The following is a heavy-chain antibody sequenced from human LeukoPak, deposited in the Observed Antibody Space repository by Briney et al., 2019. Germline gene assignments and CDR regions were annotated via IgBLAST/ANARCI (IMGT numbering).Heavy chain of an antibody. D-gene: IGHD2-2*02. CDR1: GGSISNYY. J-gene: IGHJ4*02. CDR2: IYHSGST. Sequence: TSETLSLTCTVSGGSISNYYWSWIRQPPGKGLEWIGYIYHSGSTTYNPSLKSRVTISVDTSKNQFSLKLSSVTAADTAVYYCARGPRGYCSSTSCYRGGIDYWGQGTLVTVSS. V-gene: IGHV4-59*12. CDR3: ARGPRGYCSSTSCYRGGIDY.